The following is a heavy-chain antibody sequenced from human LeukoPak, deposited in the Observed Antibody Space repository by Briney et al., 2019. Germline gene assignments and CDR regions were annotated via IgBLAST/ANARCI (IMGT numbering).Heavy chain of an antibody. CDR1: GFNFSDYY. Sequence: GGSLRLSSVASGFNFSDYYINWIRQSPGKGLEWISYMSSRSGIIYYADSVKGRFTISRDNARNSLYLQMNSLRVDDTAVYYCAGGLLEAQGWLQWLGTVYSMDVWGQGTPVTVSS. D-gene: IGHD5-24*01. V-gene: IGHV3-11*01. CDR3: AGGLLEAQGWLQWLGTVYSMDV. J-gene: IGHJ6*02. CDR2: MSSRSGII.